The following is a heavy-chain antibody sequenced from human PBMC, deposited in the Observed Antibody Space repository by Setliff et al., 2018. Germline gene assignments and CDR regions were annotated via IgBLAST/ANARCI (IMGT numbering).Heavy chain of an antibody. V-gene: IGHV1-8*02. J-gene: IGHJ2*01. CDR2: INPSSGKT. CDR1: GYTFNNYD. Sequence: GASVKVSCKASGYTFNNYDINWVRQAPGQGLEWMGWINPSSGKTGYALNFQGRVTMTKNTSIATAYMDLSGLMSEDTAVYYCATGPINNDVWGRGTLVTVS. CDR3: ATGPINNDV.